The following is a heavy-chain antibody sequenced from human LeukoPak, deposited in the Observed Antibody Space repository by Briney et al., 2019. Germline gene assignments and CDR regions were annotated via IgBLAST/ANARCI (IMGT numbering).Heavy chain of an antibody. J-gene: IGHJ4*02. CDR1: GFIFSNYG. D-gene: IGHD6-19*01. Sequence: GGSLRLSCEASGFIFSNYGMHWVRQAPGKGLEWLALIWYDGQTKFYADSVKGRFTISRDNSGNTLFLHMTSLRVEDTAVYYCAREGGRIAVAGGPGYWGQGALVTVPS. V-gene: IGHV3-33*01. CDR2: IWYDGQTK. CDR3: AREGGRIAVAGGPGY.